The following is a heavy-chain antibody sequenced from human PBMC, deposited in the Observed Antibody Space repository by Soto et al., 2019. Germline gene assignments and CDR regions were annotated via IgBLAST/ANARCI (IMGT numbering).Heavy chain of an antibody. V-gene: IGHV4-59*08. D-gene: IGHD6-13*01. J-gene: IGHJ4*02. CDR2: IYYSGST. CDR3: ARRVSSWYGGFDY. CDR1: GGSLSSYY. Sequence: SETLSLPCTVFGGSLSSYYWSWFRQPPGKGLEWIGYIYYSGSTNYNPSLKSRVTISVDTSKNQFSLKLSSVTAADTAVYYCARRVSSWYGGFDYWGQGTLVTVSS.